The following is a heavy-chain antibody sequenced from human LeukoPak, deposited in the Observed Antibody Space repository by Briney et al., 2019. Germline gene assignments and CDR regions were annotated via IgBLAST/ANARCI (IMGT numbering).Heavy chain of an antibody. D-gene: IGHD6-13*01. J-gene: IGHJ3*02. CDR1: GFTFSSYA. Sequence: GSLRLSCAASGFTFSSYAMSWVRHAPVKELEWVSAISGSGGSTYYADSVKGRFTISRDNSKNTLYLQMNSLRAEDTAVYYCAKGRAAAGDIWGQGTMVTVSS. CDR3: AKGRAAAGDI. V-gene: IGHV3-23*01. CDR2: ISGSGGST.